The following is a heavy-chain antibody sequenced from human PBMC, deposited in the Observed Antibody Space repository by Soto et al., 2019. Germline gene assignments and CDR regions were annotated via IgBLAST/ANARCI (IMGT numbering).Heavy chain of an antibody. CDR2: IYPGDSDT. D-gene: IGHD6-19*01. CDR1: WDNFAGHW. Sequence: RGELLKNRCXGAWDNFAGHWIGWVRQMPGKGLEWMGIIYPGDSDTRYSPSFQGQVTISADKSISTAYLQWSSLKASDTAMYYCPRHSYAVAEDYYSGMDVWGQGTTVTVSS. CDR3: PRHSYAVAEDYYSGMDV. J-gene: IGHJ6*02. V-gene: IGHV5-51*01.